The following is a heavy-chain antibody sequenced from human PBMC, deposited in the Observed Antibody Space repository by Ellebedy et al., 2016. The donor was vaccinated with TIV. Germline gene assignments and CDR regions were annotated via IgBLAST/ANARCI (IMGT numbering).Heavy chain of an antibody. CDR1: GVSITSHF. CDR2: LHPSGTP. CDR3: ARHGPQWFDAFDL. Sequence: SETLSLTCAVSGVSITSHFWTWIRQPAGGGLEWIGRLHPSGTPNYNPSLKRRVIMSRATSKDPFSLPLSSVTAADTAVYYCARHGPQWFDAFDLWGQGTLVTVSS. D-gene: IGHD3-22*01. V-gene: IGHV4-4*07. J-gene: IGHJ3*01.